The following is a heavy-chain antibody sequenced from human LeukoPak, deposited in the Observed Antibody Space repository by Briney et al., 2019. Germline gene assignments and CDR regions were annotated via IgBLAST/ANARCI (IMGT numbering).Heavy chain of an antibody. Sequence: GGSLRLSCAASGFTFSSYGMHWVRQAPGKGLEWVAVIWYDGSNKYYADSVKGRFTISRDNSKNTLYLQKNSLRAEDTAVHYCARDHVGASDWGQGTLVTVSS. J-gene: IGHJ4*02. CDR1: GFTFSSYG. CDR2: IWYDGSNK. CDR3: ARDHVGASD. V-gene: IGHV3-33*08. D-gene: IGHD1-26*01.